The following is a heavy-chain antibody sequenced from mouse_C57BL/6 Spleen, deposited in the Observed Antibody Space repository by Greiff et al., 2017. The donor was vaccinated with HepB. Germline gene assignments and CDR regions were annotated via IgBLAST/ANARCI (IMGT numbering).Heavy chain of an antibody. J-gene: IGHJ4*01. CDR3: ARSGDDYDYYAMDY. D-gene: IGHD2-4*01. CDR2: IYPGSGST. V-gene: IGHV1-55*01. Sequence: VQLQQPGAELVKPGASVKMSCKASGYTFTSYWITWVKQRPGQGLEWIGDIYPGSGSTNYNEKFKSKATLTVDTSSSTAYMQLSSLTSEDSAVYYCARSGDDYDYYAMDYWGQGTSVTVSS. CDR1: GYTFTSYW.